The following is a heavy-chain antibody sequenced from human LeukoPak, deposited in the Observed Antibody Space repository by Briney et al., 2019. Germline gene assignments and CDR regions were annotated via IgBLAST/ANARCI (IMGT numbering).Heavy chain of an antibody. CDR2: INHSGNT. Sequence: SETLSLTCTVSGYSLNSGDFWGWIRQPPGKRLEWIGSINHSGNTYHNPSLKSRVTISVDTSKNQFSLKLRSVTAADTAMYFCARSYRGAYSPWGQGTLVTVSS. J-gene: IGHJ5*02. V-gene: IGHV4-38-2*02. CDR1: GYSLNSGDF. D-gene: IGHD1-26*01. CDR3: ARSYRGAYSP.